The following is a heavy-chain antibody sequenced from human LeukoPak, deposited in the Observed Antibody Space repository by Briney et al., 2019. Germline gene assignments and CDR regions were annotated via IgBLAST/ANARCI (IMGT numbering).Heavy chain of an antibody. J-gene: IGHJ6*03. CDR3: ATAMVRGVISYYYYYMDV. CDR2: IIPIFGTA. CDR1: GGTFSSYA. Sequence: SSVKVSCKAYGGTFSSYAISWVRQAPGQGLEWMGRIIPIFGTANYAQKFQGRVTITTDESTSTAYMELSSLRSEDTAVYYCATAMVRGVISYYYYYMDVWGKGTTVTVSS. V-gene: IGHV1-69*05. D-gene: IGHD3-10*01.